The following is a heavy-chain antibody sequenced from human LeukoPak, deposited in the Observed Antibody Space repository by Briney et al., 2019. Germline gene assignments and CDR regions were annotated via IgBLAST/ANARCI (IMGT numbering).Heavy chain of an antibody. Sequence: GESLKISCKGSGYSFTSYWIGWVRQMPGKGLEWMGIIYPGDSDTRYSPSFQGQVTISADKSISTAYLQWSSLKASGTAMYYCARPLGYCSSTSCYPVGFDYWGQGTLVTVSS. J-gene: IGHJ4*02. D-gene: IGHD2-2*01. CDR1: GYSFTSYW. V-gene: IGHV5-51*01. CDR3: ARPLGYCSSTSCYPVGFDY. CDR2: IYPGDSDT.